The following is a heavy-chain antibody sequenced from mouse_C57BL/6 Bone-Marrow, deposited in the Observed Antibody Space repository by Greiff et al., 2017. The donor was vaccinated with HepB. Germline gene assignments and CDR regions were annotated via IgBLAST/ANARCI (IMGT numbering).Heavy chain of an antibody. CDR1: GYAFTNYL. Sequence: VQLQQSGAELVRPGTSVKVSCKASGYAFTNYLIEWVKQRPGQGLEWIGVINPGSGGTNYNEKFKGKATLTADKSSSTAYMQLSSLTSEDSAVYFCARRADGYSWYFDVWGTGTTVTVS. V-gene: IGHV1-54*01. J-gene: IGHJ1*03. CDR2: INPGSGGT. D-gene: IGHD2-3*01. CDR3: ARRADGYSWYFDV.